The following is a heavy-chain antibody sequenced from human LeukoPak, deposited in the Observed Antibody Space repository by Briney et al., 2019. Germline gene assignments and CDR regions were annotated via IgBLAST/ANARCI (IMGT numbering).Heavy chain of an antibody. CDR3: TAEYDSSGYYPWFFDL. J-gene: IGHJ2*01. CDR2: IKSKSAGGKT. CDR1: GFTFSSYG. V-gene: IGHV3-15*01. D-gene: IGHD3-22*01. Sequence: GGSLRLSCAASGFTFSSYGMSWVRQAPGKGLEWVGRIKSKSAGGKTDYAAPMKGRFTISRDDSKNTLYLQMNSLKTEDTAVYYCTAEYDSSGYYPWFFDLWGRGTLVTASS.